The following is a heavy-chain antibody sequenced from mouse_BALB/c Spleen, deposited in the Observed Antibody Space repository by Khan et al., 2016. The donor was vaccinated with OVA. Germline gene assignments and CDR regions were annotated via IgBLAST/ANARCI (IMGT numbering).Heavy chain of an antibody. D-gene: IGHD2-14*01. CDR2: INPYNGGT. J-gene: IGHJ3*01. CDR1: GYTFTNYV. Sequence: VRLQQSGPELVKPGASVKMSCKASGYTFTNYVLHWVKQKPGQGLEWIGYINPYNGGTKYSEKFKGKATLASDKSSITAYMGLSSLTSEDSAVYYCIREGAYYRSDGWFAYWGQGTLVTVSA. V-gene: IGHV1S136*01. CDR3: IREGAYYRSDGWFAY.